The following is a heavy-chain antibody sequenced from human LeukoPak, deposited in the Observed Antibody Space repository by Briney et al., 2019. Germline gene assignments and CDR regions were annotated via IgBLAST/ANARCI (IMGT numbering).Heavy chain of an antibody. CDR2: IYYSGST. CDR3: ATTALEGAWGRWDY. Sequence: SETLSLTCTVSGGFISSYYWSWIRQPPGKGLEWIGYIYYSGSTNYNPSLKSRVTISVDTSKNQFSLKLSSVTAADTAVYYCATTALEGAWGRWDYWGQGTLVTVSS. J-gene: IGHJ4*02. V-gene: IGHV4-59*08. CDR1: GGFISSYY. D-gene: IGHD3-16*01.